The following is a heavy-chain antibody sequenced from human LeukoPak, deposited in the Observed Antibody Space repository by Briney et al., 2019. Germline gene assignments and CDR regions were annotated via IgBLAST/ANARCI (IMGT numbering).Heavy chain of an antibody. J-gene: IGHJ4*02. V-gene: IGHV3-7*01. D-gene: IGHD6-19*01. CDR3: ARDGGWCRFDF. Sequence: RGSLRLSCVASGLTFNSRWMDWVRRAPGKGLEWVASIKEDGTETHYVDSVRGRFTNSRDNDKNSLYLQMNNLRAEETAMYYCARDGGWCRFDFWGEGALVTVPS. CDR2: IKEDGTET. CDR1: GLTFNSRW.